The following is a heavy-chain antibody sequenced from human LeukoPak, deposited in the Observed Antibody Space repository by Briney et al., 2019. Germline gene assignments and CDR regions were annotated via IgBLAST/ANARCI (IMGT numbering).Heavy chain of an antibody. J-gene: IGHJ6*02. D-gene: IGHD5-18*01. V-gene: IGHV3-74*01. Sequence: GGSLRLSCAASGFTLTTYWMHWVRQAPGKGLVWVSHINSDGSITSYADSVKGRFTISRDNAKNTLYLQMNSLRAEDTAVYYCARDAVDTANAVWGQGTTVTVSS. CDR3: ARDAVDTANAV. CDR2: INSDGSIT. CDR1: GFTLTTYW.